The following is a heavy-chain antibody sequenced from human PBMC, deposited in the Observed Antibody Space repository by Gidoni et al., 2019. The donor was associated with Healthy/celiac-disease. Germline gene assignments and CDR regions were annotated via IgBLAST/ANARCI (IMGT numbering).Heavy chain of an antibody. CDR2: ISGSGGST. D-gene: IGHD1-26*01. CDR3: AKDRFGIVDY. J-gene: IGHJ4*02. Sequence: EVQLLESGGGLVQPGGSLRRSCAARGFTFSSYAMSWVRQAPGTGLGWVSAISGSGGSTYYADSVKGRFTISRDNSKNTLYLQMNSLRAEDTAVYYCAKDRFGIVDYWGQGTLVTVSS. V-gene: IGHV3-23*01. CDR1: GFTFSSYA.